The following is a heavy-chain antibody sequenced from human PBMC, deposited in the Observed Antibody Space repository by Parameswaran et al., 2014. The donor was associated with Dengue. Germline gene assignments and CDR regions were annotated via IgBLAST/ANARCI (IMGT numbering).Heavy chain of an antibody. Sequence: WVRQAPGQGLEWMGIISPSTGSTTYAEKFQGRVTLTRDTSTTTVYMGLSSLTSEDTAIYYCARDYDFWSGYYPGYWGQGTLVTVSS. V-gene: IGHV1-46*01. D-gene: IGHD3-3*01. CDR2: ISPSTGST. J-gene: IGHJ4*02. CDR3: ARDYDFWSGYYPGY.